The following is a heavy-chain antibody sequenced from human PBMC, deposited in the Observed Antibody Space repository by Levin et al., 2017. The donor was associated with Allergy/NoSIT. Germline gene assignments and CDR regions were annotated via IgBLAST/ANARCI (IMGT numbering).Heavy chain of an antibody. J-gene: IGHJ6*02. CDR2: MNPNSGNT. CDR3: ASQSGYYYDSSGYDAPYYYYYGMDV. Sequence: ASVKVSCKASGYTFTSYDINWVRQATGQGLEWMGWMNPNSGNTGYAQKFQGRVTMTRNTSISTAYMELSSLRSEDTAVYYCASQSGYYYDSSGYDAPYYYYYGMDVWGQGTTVTVSS. V-gene: IGHV1-8*01. CDR1: GYTFTSYD. D-gene: IGHD3-22*01.